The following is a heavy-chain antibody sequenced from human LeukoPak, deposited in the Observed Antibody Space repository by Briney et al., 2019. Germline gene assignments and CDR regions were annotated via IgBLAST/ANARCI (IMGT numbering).Heavy chain of an antibody. J-gene: IGHJ4*02. Sequence: SETLSLTCAGYGGSVSGNYWSWIRQPPGKGLEWIGEINHSGSTNYNPSLKSRVTISVDTSKNQFSLKLSSVTAAATALYCCARGRGYYDGSGRYGYWGQGSLVTVS. V-gene: IGHV4-34*01. D-gene: IGHD3-10*01. CDR2: INHSGST. CDR1: GGSVSGNY. CDR3: ARGRGYYDGSGRYGY.